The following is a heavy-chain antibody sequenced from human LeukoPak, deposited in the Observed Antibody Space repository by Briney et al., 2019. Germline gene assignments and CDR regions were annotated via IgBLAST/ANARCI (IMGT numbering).Heavy chain of an antibody. CDR2: IWYDGSNK. CDR1: GFTFSSYG. D-gene: IGHD2-15*01. J-gene: IGHJ4*02. V-gene: IGHV3-33*01. Sequence: PGGSLRLSCAASGFTFSSYGMHWVCQAPGKGLEWVAVIWYDGSNKYYADSVKGRFTISRDNSKNTLYLQMNSLRAEDTAVYYCARDGSYCSGGSCFATHFDYWGQGTLVTVSS. CDR3: ARDGSYCSGGSCFATHFDY.